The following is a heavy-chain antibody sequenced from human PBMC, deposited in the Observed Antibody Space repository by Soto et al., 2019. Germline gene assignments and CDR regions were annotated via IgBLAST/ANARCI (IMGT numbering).Heavy chain of an antibody. CDR3: AAHNWGAFDI. CDR2: ISSSSSTI. CDR1: GFTFSSYS. V-gene: IGHV3-48*02. D-gene: IGHD7-27*01. Sequence: EVQLVESGGGLVQPGGSLRLSCAASGFTFSSYSMNWVRQAPGKGLEWVSYISSSSSTIYYADSVKGRFTISRDNAKNSLYLQMNSVRDEDTAVYYCAAHNWGAFDIWGQGTMVTVSS. J-gene: IGHJ3*02.